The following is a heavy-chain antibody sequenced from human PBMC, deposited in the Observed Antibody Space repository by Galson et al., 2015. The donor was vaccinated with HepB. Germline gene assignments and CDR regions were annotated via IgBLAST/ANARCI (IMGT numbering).Heavy chain of an antibody. J-gene: IGHJ4*02. CDR2: IIPILGIA. V-gene: IGHV1-69*04. CDR1: GGTFSSYA. Sequence: SCKASGGTFSSYAISWVRQAPGQGLEWMGRIIPILGIANYAQKFQGRVTITADKSTSTAYMELSSLRSEDTAVYYCASPEYYYDSSGYFDYWGQGTLVTVSS. D-gene: IGHD3-22*01. CDR3: ASPEYYYDSSGYFDY.